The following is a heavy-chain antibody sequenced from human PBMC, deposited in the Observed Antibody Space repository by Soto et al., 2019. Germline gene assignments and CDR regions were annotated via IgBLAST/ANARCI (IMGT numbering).Heavy chain of an antibody. D-gene: IGHD6-19*01. V-gene: IGHV3-33*01. Sequence: QVQLVESGGGVVQPGRSLRLSCEASGFTFSSYGMHWVRQAPGKGLEWVAVIWYDGSNKYYADSVKGRFTISRDNSKNTLYLQMNSLRAEDTAVYYCARDYQWLGDNYWYFDLWGRGTLVTVSS. CDR3: ARDYQWLGDNYWYFDL. CDR2: IWYDGSNK. J-gene: IGHJ2*01. CDR1: GFTFSSYG.